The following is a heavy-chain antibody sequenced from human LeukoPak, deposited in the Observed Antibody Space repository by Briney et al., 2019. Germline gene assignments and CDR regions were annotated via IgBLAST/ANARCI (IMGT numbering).Heavy chain of an antibody. D-gene: IGHD3-22*01. CDR3: AKDRPPPYYYDSSGYYGGYFDY. J-gene: IGHJ4*02. V-gene: IGHV3-30*18. Sequence: PGGSLRLSCVASGFSFISYGMHWVRQAPGKGLEWVGVISDDGRNKNYADSVKGRFTISRDNSKDTLYLQMNSLRDEDTAVYYCAKDRPPPYYYDSSGYYGGYFDYWGQGTLVTVSS. CDR2: ISDDGRNK. CDR1: GFSFISYG.